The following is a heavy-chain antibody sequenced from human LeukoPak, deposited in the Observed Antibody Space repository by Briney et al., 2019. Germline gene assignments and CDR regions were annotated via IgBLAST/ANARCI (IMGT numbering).Heavy chain of an antibody. J-gene: IGHJ4*02. CDR1: GYTFTSYG. CDR3: ARSRAFSGLLGY. CDR2: ISAYNGNT. Sequence: ASVKVSCKASGYTFTSYGISWGRQAPGQGLGWMGWISAYNGNTNYAQKLQGRVTMTTGTSTSTAYMELRSLRSDDTAVYYCARSRAFSGLLGYWGQGTLVSVSS. V-gene: IGHV1-18*01. D-gene: IGHD1-26*01.